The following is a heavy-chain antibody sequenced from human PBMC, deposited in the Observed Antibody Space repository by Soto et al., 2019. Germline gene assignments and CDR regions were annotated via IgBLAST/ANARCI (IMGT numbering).Heavy chain of an antibody. D-gene: IGHD3-22*01. CDR1: GFTFSSYG. V-gene: IGHV3-30*18. J-gene: IGHJ4*02. CDR2: ISSDGKSE. CDR3: AKTITTYSGDSRGRGALVDY. Sequence: PGGSLRLSCAASGFTFSSYGMHWVRQAPGKGLEWVAVISSDGKSEHYADPVKGRFSISRDNSKNTLSLQMNSLRVEDTAVYYCAKTITTYSGDSRGRGALVDYWGQGTLVTVSS.